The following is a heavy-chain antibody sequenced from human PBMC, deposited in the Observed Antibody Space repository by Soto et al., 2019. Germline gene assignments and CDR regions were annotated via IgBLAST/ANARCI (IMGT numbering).Heavy chain of an antibody. CDR3: ARGDNPNYFDY. D-gene: IGHD3-9*01. CDR1: GDTFTTYD. J-gene: IGHJ4*02. V-gene: IGHV1-8*01. CDR2: MNPNNGNT. Sequence: QVQLVQSGAEVKKPGASVKVSCKASGDTFTTYDINWVRQATGQGLEWMGWMNPNNGNTGYTQKVQGRVTMTRNTSISTAYMELSSLRSEDTAVYYCARGDNPNYFDYWGQGTLVTVSS.